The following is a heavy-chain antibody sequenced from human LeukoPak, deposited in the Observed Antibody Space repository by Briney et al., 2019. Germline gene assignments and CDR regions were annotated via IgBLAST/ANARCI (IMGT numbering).Heavy chain of an antibody. D-gene: IGHD3-9*01. CDR2: ISGSGGST. J-gene: IGHJ6*02. Sequence: GGSLRLSCAASGFTFSSYAMSWVRQAPGKGLEWVSAISGSGGSTYYTDSVKGRFTISRDNSKNTLYLQMNSLRAEDTAVYYCARDRGYYDILTGYSRDYYYYGMDVWGQGTTVTVSS. V-gene: IGHV3-23*01. CDR1: GFTFSSYA. CDR3: ARDRGYYDILTGYSRDYYYYGMDV.